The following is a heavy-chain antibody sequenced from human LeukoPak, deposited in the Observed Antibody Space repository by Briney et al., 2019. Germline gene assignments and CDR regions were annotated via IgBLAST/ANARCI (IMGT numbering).Heavy chain of an antibody. J-gene: IGHJ5*02. CDR3: AREGCSGGSSYHDWVYP. CDR2: INQDGSEK. Sequence: PGGSLRLSCAASGFTFSSYWMSWVRQAPGKGLEWVANINQDGSEKYYVDSVKGRLCMSSKKAKNTLYLKMNILRAADTAVYYCAREGCSGGSSYHDWVYPWGQGTLVTVSS. CDR1: GFTFSSYW. V-gene: IGHV3-7*01. D-gene: IGHD2-15*01.